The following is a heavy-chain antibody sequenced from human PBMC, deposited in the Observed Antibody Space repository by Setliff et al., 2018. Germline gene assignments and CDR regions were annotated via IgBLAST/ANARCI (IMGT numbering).Heavy chain of an antibody. J-gene: IGHJ4*02. Sequence: SLKISCKGSGYSFTSNWIAWVRQMPGKGLECMGIIYPGNSNTRYSPPFQGQVTISADKAINTAYLQWNSLQASDTAMYYCARALASAGTVYFDYWAQGTLVTVSS. CDR3: ARALASAGTVYFDY. V-gene: IGHV5-51*01. CDR1: GYSFTSNW. CDR2: IYPGNSNT. D-gene: IGHD6-13*01.